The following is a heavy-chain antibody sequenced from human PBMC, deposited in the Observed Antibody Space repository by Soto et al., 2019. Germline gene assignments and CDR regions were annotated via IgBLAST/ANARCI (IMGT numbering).Heavy chain of an antibody. CDR2: IDPSDSQT. D-gene: IGHD2-8*02. CDR1: GYSFAGYW. CDR3: VRLGLVGSNSLTQPWLDP. V-gene: IGHV5-10-1*01. Sequence: GESLKISCKGSGYSFAGYWITWVRQKPGKGLEWMGRIDPSDSQTYYSPSFRGHVTISATKSITTVFLQWSSLRASDTAMYYCVRLGLVGSNSLTQPWLDPWGQGTLVPLSS. J-gene: IGHJ5*02.